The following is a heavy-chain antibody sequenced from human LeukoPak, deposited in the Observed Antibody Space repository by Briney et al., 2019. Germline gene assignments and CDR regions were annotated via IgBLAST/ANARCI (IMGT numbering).Heavy chain of an antibody. Sequence: GGSLRLSCAASGFTFSSYGMHWVRQAPGKGLEWVAFIRYDGTNKYYADSVKGRFTISRDTSKNTLYLQMNSLRTEDTAVYYCAKDLGSTGCFDYWGQGTLVSVPS. CDR1: GFTFSSYG. V-gene: IGHV3-30*02. CDR2: IRYDGTNK. CDR3: AKDLGSTGCFDY. J-gene: IGHJ4*02. D-gene: IGHD6-19*01.